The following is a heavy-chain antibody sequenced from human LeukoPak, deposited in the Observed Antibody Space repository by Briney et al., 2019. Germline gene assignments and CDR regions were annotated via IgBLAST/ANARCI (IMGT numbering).Heavy chain of an antibody. CDR3: ARKYCSTTSCLFDN. CDR1: GFTFSSYA. Sequence: GGSLRLSCAASGFTFSSYAMNWVRQAPGKGLEWVSYITNNGTTIYYADSVKGRFTISRDNAENSLYLQMNSLRAEDTAVYYCARKYCSTTSCLFDNWGQGTLVTVSS. J-gene: IGHJ4*02. D-gene: IGHD2-2*01. CDR2: ITNNGTTI. V-gene: IGHV3-48*03.